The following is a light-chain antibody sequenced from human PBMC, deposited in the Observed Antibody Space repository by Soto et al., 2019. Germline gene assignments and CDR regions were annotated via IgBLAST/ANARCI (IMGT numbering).Light chain of an antibody. CDR3: QHYGSSPPDP. CDR2: GTS. Sequence: EIVLTQSPGTLSLSPGERATLSCRASQSVSTKYVAWYRQKPGQAPSLLIYGTSNRAAGVPDRFSATGSGTDFSLTISRLQPEDFAVYYCQHYGSSPPDPFGQGTKLGIK. V-gene: IGKV3-20*01. J-gene: IGKJ2*01. CDR1: QSVSTKY.